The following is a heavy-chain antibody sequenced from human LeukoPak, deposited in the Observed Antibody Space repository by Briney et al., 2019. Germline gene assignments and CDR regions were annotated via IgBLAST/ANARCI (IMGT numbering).Heavy chain of an antibody. CDR3: AKAADIVVVPAATFDS. CDR2: ISGSGGSR. J-gene: IGHJ5*01. Sequence: GGSLRLSCAASGFTFSSYAMSWVRQAPEKGLQWVSGISGSGGSRYYADSVKGRFTIPRDNSKNTQYLQMNSLRAEDTAVYYCAKAADIVVVPAATFDSWGQGTLVTVSS. D-gene: IGHD2-2*01. CDR1: GFTFSSYA. V-gene: IGHV3-23*01.